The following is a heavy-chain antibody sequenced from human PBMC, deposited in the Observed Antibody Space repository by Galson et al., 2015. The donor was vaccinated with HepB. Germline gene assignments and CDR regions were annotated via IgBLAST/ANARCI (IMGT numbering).Heavy chain of an antibody. CDR2: IKGDGSEM. V-gene: IGHV3-7*01. CDR3: AKGNWGDS. Sequence: SLRLSCAASGFSFGSHWMSWVGQAQGKGLEWVGNIKGDGSEMYYVDAVKGRFIVSRDNAKNSLFLQMNSLRAEDMAMYYCAKGNWGDSWGQGTLVNVAS. J-gene: IGHJ5*01. CDR1: GFSFGSHW.